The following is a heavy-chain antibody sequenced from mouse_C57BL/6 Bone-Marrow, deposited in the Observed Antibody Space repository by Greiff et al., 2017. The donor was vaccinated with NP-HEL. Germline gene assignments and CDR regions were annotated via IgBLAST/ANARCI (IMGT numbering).Heavy chain of an antibody. CDR3: ARTRTTVVAHYYAMDY. V-gene: IGHV1-80*01. Sequence: QVQLQQSGAELVKPGASVKISCKASGYAFSSYWMNWVKQRPGKGLEWIGQIYPGDGDTNYNGKFKGKATLTADKSSSTAYMQLSSLTSEDSAVYFCARTRTTVVAHYYAMDYWGQGTSVTVSS. CDR2: IYPGDGDT. J-gene: IGHJ4*01. D-gene: IGHD1-1*01. CDR1: GYAFSSYW.